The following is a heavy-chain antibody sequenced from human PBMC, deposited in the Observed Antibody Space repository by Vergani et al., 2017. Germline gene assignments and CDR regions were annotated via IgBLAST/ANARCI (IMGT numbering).Heavy chain of an antibody. CDR2: IIPIFGTA. J-gene: IGHJ6*02. Sequence: QVQLVQSGAEVKKPGSSVKVSCKASGGTFSSYAISWVRQAPGQGLEWMGGIIPIFGTANYAQKFQGRVTITAYESTSTGYMELSSLRSEHTAVYYCSMQTLVAATNYYYYYGMDFWGQGTTVTVSS. CDR3: SMQTLVAATNYYYYYGMDF. D-gene: IGHD2-15*01. V-gene: IGHV1-69*12. CDR1: GGTFSSYA.